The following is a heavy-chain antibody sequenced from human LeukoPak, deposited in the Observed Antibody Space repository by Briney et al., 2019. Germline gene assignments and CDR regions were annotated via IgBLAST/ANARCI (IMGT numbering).Heavy chain of an antibody. Sequence: GGSLRLSCAASGLTFSTYNMNGVRQAPGKGLEWVSFISSGSRIIYYADSVKGRFTVSRDNAKNSLYLQMNSLRDEDTAVYYCARNPAGIGDYWGQGTLVTVSS. CDR2: ISSGSRII. J-gene: IGHJ4*02. V-gene: IGHV3-48*02. D-gene: IGHD1-26*01. CDR3: ARNPAGIGDY. CDR1: GLTFSTYN.